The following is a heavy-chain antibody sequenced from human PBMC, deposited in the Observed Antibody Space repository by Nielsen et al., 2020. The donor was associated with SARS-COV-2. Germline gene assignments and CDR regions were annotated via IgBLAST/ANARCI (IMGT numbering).Heavy chain of an antibody. V-gene: IGHV3-30*18. J-gene: IGHJ6*02. Sequence: GESLKISCAASGFTFSSYGMHWVRPAPGKGLEWVAVISYDGSNKYYADSVKGRFTISRDNSKNTLYLQMNSLRAEDTAVYYCAKEGYYDSSGYYERYYYYGMDVWGQGTTVTVSS. CDR1: GFTFSSYG. D-gene: IGHD3-22*01. CDR2: ISYDGSNK. CDR3: AKEGYYDSSGYYERYYYYGMDV.